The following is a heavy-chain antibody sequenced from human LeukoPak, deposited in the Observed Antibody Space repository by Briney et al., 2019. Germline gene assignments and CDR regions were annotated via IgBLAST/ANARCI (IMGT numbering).Heavy chain of an antibody. J-gene: IGHJ4*02. CDR3: AKFYDILTSYFDY. CDR2: ISGGGGST. V-gene: IGHV3-23*01. CDR1: GFTFSSYA. D-gene: IGHD3-9*01. Sequence: GGSLRLSCAASGFTFSSYAMSWVRQSPGKGLEWVSAISGGGGSTYYAYYTDSVKGRFTISRDNSKNTLYLQMNSLRAEDTAVYYRAKFYDILTSYFDYWGQGTLVTVSS.